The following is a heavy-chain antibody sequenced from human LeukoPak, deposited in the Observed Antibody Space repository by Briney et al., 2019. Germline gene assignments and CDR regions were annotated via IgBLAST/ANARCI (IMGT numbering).Heavy chain of an antibody. D-gene: IGHD4-11*01. CDR3: ASSANTVSLYEYYYYMDV. CDR2: INPNSGGT. J-gene: IGHJ6*03. Sequence: ASVKVSCKASGYTFTGYYMHWVRQAPGQGLEWMGWINPNSGGTNYAQKFQGRVTMTRDTSISTAYMELSRLRSDDTAVYYCASSANTVSLYEYYYYMDVWGKGTTVTVSS. V-gene: IGHV1-2*02. CDR1: GYTFTGYY.